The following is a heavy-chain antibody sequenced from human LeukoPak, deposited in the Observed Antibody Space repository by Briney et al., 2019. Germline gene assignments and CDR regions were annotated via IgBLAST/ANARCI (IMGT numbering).Heavy chain of an antibody. V-gene: IGHV1-46*01. CDR3: ARGRHYYDSSDYYYEGDAFDI. J-gene: IGHJ3*02. CDR1: GYIFTSYY. D-gene: IGHD3-22*01. Sequence: GASVKVSCKASGYIFTSYYVYWVRQAPGQGLEWIGIISPSGSSTTYAQKFQGRVTMTRDMSTSTVYMELSSLGSEDTAVYYCARGRHYYDSSDYYYEGDAFDIWGQGTMVTVSS. CDR2: ISPSGSST.